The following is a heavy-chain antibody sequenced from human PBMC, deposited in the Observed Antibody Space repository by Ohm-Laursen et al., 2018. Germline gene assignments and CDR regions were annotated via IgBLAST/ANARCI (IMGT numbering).Heavy chain of an antibody. CDR1: GGSISSGGYY. CDR2: IYYSGST. V-gene: IGHV4-31*01. CDR3: ARAFWNGYNDAFDV. Sequence: TLSLTCTVSGGSISSGGYYWSWIRQHPGKGLEWIGYIYYSGSTYYNPSLKSLVTISVDTSKNQFSLKLSSVTATDTAVYYCARAFWNGYNDAFDVWGQGTMVTVSS. J-gene: IGHJ3*01. D-gene: IGHD3-3*01.